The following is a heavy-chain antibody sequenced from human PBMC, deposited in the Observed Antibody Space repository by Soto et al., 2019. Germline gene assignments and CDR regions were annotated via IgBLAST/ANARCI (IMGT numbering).Heavy chain of an antibody. CDR3: AKGEYSGTYTTFDY. CDR2: ISGSGGST. Sequence: VQLLESGGGLVQPGGSLRLSCAASGFTFSSYAMSWVRQAPGKGLEWVSTISGSGGSTYYADSVRGRFTISRDNSKNTLFLQMNSLRAEDTAVYYCAKGEYSGTYTTFDYWGQGTLATVSS. J-gene: IGHJ4*02. D-gene: IGHD1-26*01. V-gene: IGHV3-23*01. CDR1: GFTFSSYA.